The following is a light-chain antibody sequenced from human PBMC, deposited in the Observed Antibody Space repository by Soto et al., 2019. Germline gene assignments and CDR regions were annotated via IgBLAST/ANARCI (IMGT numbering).Light chain of an antibody. J-gene: IGLJ1*01. CDR2: QDS. V-gene: IGLV3-1*01. CDR3: QAWDSSTGV. Sequence: SYELTQPPSVSVSPGQTASITCSGDKLGDKYACWYQQKPDHSPVLVIYQDSKRPSGIPERFSGSNSGNTATLTISGTQAMDEADYYCQAWDSSTGVFGTGTKLTVL. CDR1: KLGDKY.